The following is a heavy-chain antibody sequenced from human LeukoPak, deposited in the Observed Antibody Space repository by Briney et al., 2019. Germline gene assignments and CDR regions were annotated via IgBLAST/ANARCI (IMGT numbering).Heavy chain of an antibody. CDR1: GGSISSGDYY. D-gene: IGHD3-10*01. J-gene: IGHJ4*02. CDR3: ARARITMVRGTRYFDY. V-gene: IGHV4-30-4*01. Sequence: SQTLSLTCTVSGGSISSGDYYWTWIRQPPGKGLEWIGYIYYSGNTYYSPSLKSRVTISVDTSKNQFSLKLSSVTAADTAVYYCARARITMVRGTRYFDYWGQGTLVTVSS. CDR2: IYYSGNT.